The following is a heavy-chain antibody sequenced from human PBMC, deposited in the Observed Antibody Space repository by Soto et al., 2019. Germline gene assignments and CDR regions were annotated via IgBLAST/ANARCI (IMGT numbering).Heavy chain of an antibody. Sequence: SQTLSLTCAISGDSVSSNSAAWNWIRQSPSRGLEWLGRTYYRSKWYNDYAVSVKSRITINPDTSKNQFSLQLNSVTPEDTAVYYCAREDSSGYKGHYYYYGMDVWGQGTLVTVSS. CDR1: GDSVSSNSAA. V-gene: IGHV6-1*01. CDR3: AREDSSGYKGHYYYYGMDV. J-gene: IGHJ6*02. CDR2: TYYRSKWYN. D-gene: IGHD6-19*01.